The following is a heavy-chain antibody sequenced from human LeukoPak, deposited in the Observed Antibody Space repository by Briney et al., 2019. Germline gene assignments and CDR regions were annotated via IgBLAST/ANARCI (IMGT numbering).Heavy chain of an antibody. D-gene: IGHD6-19*01. CDR1: GFTFSNYW. Sequence: GRSLRLSCAASGFTFSNYWMHWVRQVPGKGLVWVSRISSDGSGTTYADSVRGRFTISRDNAKSTLSLQMNSLRVEDTAVYYCARENSGSPSHPDYWGQGTLVTVSS. V-gene: IGHV3-74*01. J-gene: IGHJ4*02. CDR2: ISSDGSGT. CDR3: ARENSGSPSHPDY.